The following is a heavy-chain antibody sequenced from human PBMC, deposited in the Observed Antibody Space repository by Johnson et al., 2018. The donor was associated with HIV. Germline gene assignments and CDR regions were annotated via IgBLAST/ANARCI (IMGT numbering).Heavy chain of an antibody. J-gene: IGHJ3*02. Sequence: VQLVESGGRLVQPGRSLRLSCAASGFSFDDYAMHWVRQVPGKGLEWVAGLTWDSGRKGYADSVKGRFTISRDNAKNSLYLQMNSLKPEDTALYYCARGDSSGEAFDIWGQGTMVTVSS. CDR1: GFSFDDYA. D-gene: IGHD3-22*01. CDR2: LTWDSGRK. CDR3: ARGDSSGEAFDI. V-gene: IGHV3-9*01.